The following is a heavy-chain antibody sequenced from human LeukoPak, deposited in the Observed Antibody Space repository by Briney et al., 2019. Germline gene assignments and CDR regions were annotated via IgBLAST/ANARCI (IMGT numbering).Heavy chain of an antibody. V-gene: IGHV3-21*01. D-gene: IGHD3-9*01. Sequence: GGSLRLSCAASGFTFSSYSMNWVRQAPGKGLEWVSYMSSSSSYIYYADSVKGRFTISRDNAKNSLYLQMNSLRAEDTAVHYCARDIDILTGFDYWGQGTLVTVSS. CDR2: MSSSSSYI. CDR1: GFTFSSYS. J-gene: IGHJ4*02. CDR3: ARDIDILTGFDY.